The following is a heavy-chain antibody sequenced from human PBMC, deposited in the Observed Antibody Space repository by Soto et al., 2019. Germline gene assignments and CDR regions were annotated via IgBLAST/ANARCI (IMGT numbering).Heavy chain of an antibody. Sequence: SETLSLTCTVSGGSISSYYWSWIRQPPGKGLEWIGYIYYSGSTNYNPSLKSRVTISVDTSKNQFSLKLSSVTAADTAVYYCARVGGYGDYGIRAFDIWGQGTMVTVSS. J-gene: IGHJ3*02. CDR3: ARVGGYGDYGIRAFDI. CDR1: GGSISSYY. V-gene: IGHV4-59*01. CDR2: IYYSGST. D-gene: IGHD4-17*01.